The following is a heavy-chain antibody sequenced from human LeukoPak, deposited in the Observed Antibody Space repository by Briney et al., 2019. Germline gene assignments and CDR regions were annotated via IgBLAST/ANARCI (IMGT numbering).Heavy chain of an antibody. J-gene: IGHJ4*02. V-gene: IGHV4-59*02. Sequence: SETLSLTCVVSGGSVSGYYWGWIRQSPGRGLEWIGYVYYSGSTNYNPSFKSRITISVDTSRNQFSLQLSSVTAADTAVYYCARIHRYCSGGACYVLDNWGQGTLVAVSS. D-gene: IGHD2-15*01. CDR1: GGSVSGYY. CDR2: VYYSGST. CDR3: ARIHRYCSGGACYVLDN.